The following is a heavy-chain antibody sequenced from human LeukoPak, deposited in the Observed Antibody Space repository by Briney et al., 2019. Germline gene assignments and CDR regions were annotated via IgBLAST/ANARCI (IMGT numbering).Heavy chain of an antibody. V-gene: IGHV3-53*01. Sequence: GGSLRLSCAASGFTVSSNYMSWVRQAPGKGLEWVSVIYSGGSTYYADSVKGRFTISRDNSKNTLYLQMNSLRAEDTAVYYCARTMTTVTTLDYWGQGTLVTVSS. CDR3: ARTMTTVTTLDY. J-gene: IGHJ4*02. CDR1: GFTVSSNY. CDR2: IYSGGST. D-gene: IGHD4-11*01.